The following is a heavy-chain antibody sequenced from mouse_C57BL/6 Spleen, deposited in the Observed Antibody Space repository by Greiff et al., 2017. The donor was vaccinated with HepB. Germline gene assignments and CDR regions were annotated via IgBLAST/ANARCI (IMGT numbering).Heavy chain of an antibody. Sequence: QVQLQQSGAELVRPGTSVKVSCKASGYAFTNYLIEWVKQRPGQGLEWIGVINPGSGGTNYNEKFKGKATLTADKSSSTAYMQLSSLTSEDSAVYFCAREGLRLDAMDYWGQGTSVTVSS. J-gene: IGHJ4*01. D-gene: IGHD2-4*01. V-gene: IGHV1-54*01. CDR1: GYAFTNYL. CDR3: AREGLRLDAMDY. CDR2: INPGSGGT.